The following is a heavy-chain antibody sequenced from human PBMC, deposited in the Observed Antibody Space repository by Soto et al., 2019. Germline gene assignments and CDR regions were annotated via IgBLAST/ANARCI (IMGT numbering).Heavy chain of an antibody. CDR1: GFTFSSYA. CDR2: ISGSGGST. D-gene: IGHD1-1*01. J-gene: IGHJ5*02. Sequence: TGGSLRLSCAASGFTFSSYAMSWVRQAPGKGLEWVSAISGSGGSTYYADSVKGRFTISRDNSKNTLYLQMNSLRAEDTAVYYCARDLGLGRQAYNWFDPWGQGTLVTVSS. V-gene: IGHV3-23*01. CDR3: ARDLGLGRQAYNWFDP.